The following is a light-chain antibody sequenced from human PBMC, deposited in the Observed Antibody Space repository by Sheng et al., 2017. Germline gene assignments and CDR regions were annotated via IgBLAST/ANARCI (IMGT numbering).Light chain of an antibody. CDR3: QQYAASPGT. CDR1: ESVGTN. J-gene: IGKJ5*01. Sequence: ETVMTQSPGTLSVSPGERATLSCRASESVGTNLAWYQQKPGQAPRLLIYGASIRATGFPGRFSGSGSETDFTLSISRLEPEDFAMYYCQQYAASPGTFGQGTRLEIE. CDR2: GAS. V-gene: IGKV3-20*01.